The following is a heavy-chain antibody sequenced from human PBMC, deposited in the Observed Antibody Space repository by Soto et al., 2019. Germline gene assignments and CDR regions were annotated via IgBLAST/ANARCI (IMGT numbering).Heavy chain of an antibody. J-gene: IGHJ3*01. V-gene: IGHV1-18*01. CDR1: GYTFSTYG. CDR2: INPLKGDT. Sequence: ASVKVSCKASGYTFSTYGITWVRQAPGQGLDWMGWINPLKGDTSSEARFQDRVTMTTDTSTRTAYMELRSLRSDDTAVYYCARVKVPAAILGAFDLWGQGTLVTVSS. D-gene: IGHD2-2*01. CDR3: ARVKVPAAILGAFDL.